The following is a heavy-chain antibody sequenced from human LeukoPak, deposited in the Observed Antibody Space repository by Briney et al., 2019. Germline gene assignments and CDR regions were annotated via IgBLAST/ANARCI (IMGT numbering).Heavy chain of an antibody. CDR2: IYPGGSEP. CDR1: GYTFTTYW. Sequence: GESLKISCKGSGYTFTTYWIGWVGQMPGKGLEWRGIIYPGGSEPSCSPSFQGQVTISAAKSISTAYLQSSSLKASDTAMYYCARHGVGSSWFGFNYWGQGTLVTVSS. CDR3: ARHGVGSSWFGFNY. D-gene: IGHD6-13*01. V-gene: IGHV5-51*01. J-gene: IGHJ4*02.